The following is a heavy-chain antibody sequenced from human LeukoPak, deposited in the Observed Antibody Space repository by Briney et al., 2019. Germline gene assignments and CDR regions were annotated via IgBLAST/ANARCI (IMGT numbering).Heavy chain of an antibody. V-gene: IGHV4-4*02. CDR2: IYHSGST. D-gene: IGHD3-10*01. CDR3: ARGSLWFADY. Sequence: GSLRLSCAASGFTVSSNYMSWVRQPPGKGLEWIGEIYHSGSTNYNPSLKSRVTISVDKSKNQFSLKLSSVTAADTAVYYCARGSLWFADYWGQGTLVTVSS. J-gene: IGHJ4*02. CDR1: GFTVSSNY.